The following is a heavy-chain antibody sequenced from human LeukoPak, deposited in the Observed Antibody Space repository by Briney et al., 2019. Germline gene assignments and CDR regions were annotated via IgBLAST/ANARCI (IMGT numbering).Heavy chain of an antibody. V-gene: IGHV4-38-2*01. CDR3: ARSQWTNYDYWSGYYTSNWVDP. CDR2: IYHSGST. Sequence: SETLSLACAVSGYSISSGYYWGWIRQPPGKGLEWIGSIYHSGSTYYNPSLKSRVTISVDTSKNQFSLKLSSVTAADTAVYYCARSQWTNYDYWSGYYTSNWVDPWGQGTLVTVSS. J-gene: IGHJ5*02. CDR1: GYSISSGYY. D-gene: IGHD3-3*01.